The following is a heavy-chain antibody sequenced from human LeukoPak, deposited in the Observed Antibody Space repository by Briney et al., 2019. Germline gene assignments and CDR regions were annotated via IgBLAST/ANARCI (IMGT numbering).Heavy chain of an antibody. CDR3: ARDMSYYDFWSGYPGDAFDI. CDR2: IIPIFGTT. CDR1: GGTFSSYS. J-gene: IGHJ3*02. Sequence: SVKVSCKASGGTFSSYSISWVRQAPGQGLEWLGGIIPIFGTTNYAQKFRGRVTITANESTSTAYMELSSLRSEDTAVYYCARDMSYYDFWSGYPGDAFDIWGQGTMVTVSS. D-gene: IGHD3-3*01. V-gene: IGHV1-69*13.